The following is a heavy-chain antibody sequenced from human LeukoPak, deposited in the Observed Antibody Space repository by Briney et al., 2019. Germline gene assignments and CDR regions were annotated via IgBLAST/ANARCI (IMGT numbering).Heavy chain of an antibody. CDR2: MSWDGGST. D-gene: IGHD3-16*01. CDR3: AKEGGKDAFDI. CDR1: GFPFDDYA. J-gene: IGHJ3*02. Sequence: PGGSLRLSCAASGFPFDDYAMHWLRQAPAKGLEWVSLMSWDGGSTYYADSVKGRFTISRDNSKNSLYLQMNSLRAEDTALYYCAKEGGKDAFDIWGQGTMVTVSS. V-gene: IGHV3-43D*04.